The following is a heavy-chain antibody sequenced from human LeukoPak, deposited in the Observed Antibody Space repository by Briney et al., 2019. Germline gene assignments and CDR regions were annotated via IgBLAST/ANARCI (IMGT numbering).Heavy chain of an antibody. J-gene: IGHJ3*02. Sequence: KSSETLSLTCTVSGYSISSGYYWGWIRQPPGKGLEWIGSIYHSGSTYYNPSLKSRVTISVDTSKNQFSLKLSSVTAADTAVYYCARGERVEMATIYAFDIWGQGTMVTVSS. V-gene: IGHV4-38-2*02. CDR2: IYHSGST. CDR1: GYSISSGYY. D-gene: IGHD5-24*01. CDR3: ARGERVEMATIYAFDI.